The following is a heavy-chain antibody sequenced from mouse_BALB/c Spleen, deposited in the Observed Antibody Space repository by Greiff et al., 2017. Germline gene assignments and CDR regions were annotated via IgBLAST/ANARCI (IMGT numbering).Heavy chain of an antibody. CDR1: GFNIKDTY. V-gene: IGHV14-3*02. Sequence: VQLQQSGAELVKPGASVKLSCTASGFNIKDTYMHWVKQRPEQGLEWIGRIDPANGNTKYDPKFQGKATITADTSSNTAYLQLSRLTSEDTAVYYCAESGGITTNYYAMDYWGQGTSVTVSS. J-gene: IGHJ4*01. CDR2: IDPANGNT. CDR3: AESGGITTNYYAMDY. D-gene: IGHD1-1*01.